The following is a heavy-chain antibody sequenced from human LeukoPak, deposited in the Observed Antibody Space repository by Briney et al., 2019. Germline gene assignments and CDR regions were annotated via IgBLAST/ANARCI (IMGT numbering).Heavy chain of an antibody. J-gene: IGHJ3*02. CDR3: ARRPVVGTNKAFDI. V-gene: IGHV5-51*01. CDR2: IYPGDSDT. CDR1: GYSFTTYW. D-gene: IGHD1-26*01. Sequence: GESLKISCTGSGYSFTTYWIGWVRQMPGKGLEWMGIIYPGDSDTRYSPSFQGQVTITADMTISTAYLQWSSLKASDTAMYYCARRPVVGTNKAFDIWGQGTKVTVSS.